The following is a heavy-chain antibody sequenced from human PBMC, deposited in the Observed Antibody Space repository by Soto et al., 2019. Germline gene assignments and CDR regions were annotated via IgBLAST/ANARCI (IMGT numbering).Heavy chain of an antibody. CDR2: ISYDGGNE. Sequence: SLRLSCATSGFTFSSYGMHWVRQAPGKGLEGVAVISYDGGNEYNADSVRGRFTVSRDNSKNTLYLQMNSLRPEDTAVYYCAKDVSRLAADYYFDYWGQGTLVTVSS. V-gene: IGHV3-30*18. CDR1: GFTFSSYG. J-gene: IGHJ4*02. CDR3: AKDVSRLAADYYFDY. D-gene: IGHD3-16*01.